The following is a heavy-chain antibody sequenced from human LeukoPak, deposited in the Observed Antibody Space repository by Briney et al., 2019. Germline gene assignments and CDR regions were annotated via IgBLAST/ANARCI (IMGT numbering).Heavy chain of an antibody. V-gene: IGHV7-4-1*02. CDR2: INMNTGNP. J-gene: IGHJ4*02. D-gene: IGHD3-16*02. CDR1: GYTFTSHS. CDR3: ARDRSIVHFDF. Sequence: ASVKVSCKASGYTFTSHSINWVRQAPGQGLEWMGWINMNTGNPTYAQGFAGRFVFSLATSASTAYMQIISLRAEDTAVYYCARDRSIVHFDFWGQGTLVTVSS.